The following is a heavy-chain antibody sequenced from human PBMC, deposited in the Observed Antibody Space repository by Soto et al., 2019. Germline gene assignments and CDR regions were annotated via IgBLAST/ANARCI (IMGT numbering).Heavy chain of an antibody. CDR3: ARVLPGNSWSHLRFDP. V-gene: IGHV4-61*01. D-gene: IGHD6-13*01. Sequence: ETLSLACDFAGGSVSDGNYCCSLIWQPPGKALDWIGYIYYSGSTNYNPSLKSRVTISIETSKNQFSLKVSSVTTADTAVYFCARVLPGNSWSHLRFDPWGQGTLVTVSS. CDR1: GGSVSDGNYC. J-gene: IGHJ5*02. CDR2: IYYSGST.